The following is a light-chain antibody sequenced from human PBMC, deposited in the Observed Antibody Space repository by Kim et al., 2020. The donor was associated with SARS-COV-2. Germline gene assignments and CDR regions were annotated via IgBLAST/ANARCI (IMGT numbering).Light chain of an antibody. CDR3: QQRADWPRT. J-gene: IGKJ1*01. CDR2: DAS. Sequence: EIVLTQSPATLSLSPGERATLSCRASESVSDFLVWYQLRHGQAPRLLIYDASKRAPGSPARFSGSGSGTEFTLTVSSLEPEDFAVYYCQQRADWPRTFGQGTKVDIK. V-gene: IGKV3-11*01. CDR1: ESVSDF.